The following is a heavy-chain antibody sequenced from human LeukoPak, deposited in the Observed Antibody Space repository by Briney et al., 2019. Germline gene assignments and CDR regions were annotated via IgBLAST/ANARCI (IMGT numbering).Heavy chain of an antibody. Sequence: SETLSLTCTVSGGSISGYYWSWVRQPPGKGLEWIAYIYYSGSTNYNPSLKSRVAISVDTSKNQFPLKLSSVTAADTAVYYCPRLQRRYSPFDPWGQGILVTVSS. CDR3: PRLQRRYSPFDP. CDR2: IYYSGST. D-gene: IGHD2-15*01. V-gene: IGHV4-59*08. CDR1: GGSISGYY. J-gene: IGHJ5*02.